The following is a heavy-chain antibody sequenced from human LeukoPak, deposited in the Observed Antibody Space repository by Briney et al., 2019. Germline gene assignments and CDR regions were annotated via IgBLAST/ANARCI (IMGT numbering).Heavy chain of an antibody. D-gene: IGHD6-13*01. CDR2: ISAYNGNT. CDR1: GYTFTSYG. Sequence: GASVKVSCKASGYTFTSYGISWVRQAPGQGLEWMGWISAYNGNTNYAQKLQGRVTMTTDTSTSTAYMELRSLRSVDTAAYYCARDGTGSASSSWDFDYWGQGTLVTVSS. V-gene: IGHV1-18*01. J-gene: IGHJ4*02. CDR3: ARDGTGSASSSWDFDY.